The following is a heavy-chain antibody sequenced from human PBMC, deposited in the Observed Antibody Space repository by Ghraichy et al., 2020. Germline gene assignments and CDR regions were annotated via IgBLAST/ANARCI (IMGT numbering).Heavy chain of an antibody. D-gene: IGHD1-26*01. CDR1: GFTFSYYW. V-gene: IGHV3-7*01. CDR3: ARERDNWEGFDY. J-gene: IGHJ4*02. CDR2: IKGDGRQK. Sequence: GGSLRLSCTASGFTFSYYWMTWVRQAPGKGLEWVANIKGDGRQKSYVDSVKDRFIISRDNAKNSLYLQMNNLNTEDTGVYFCARERDNWEGFDYWGQGTLVTVSS.